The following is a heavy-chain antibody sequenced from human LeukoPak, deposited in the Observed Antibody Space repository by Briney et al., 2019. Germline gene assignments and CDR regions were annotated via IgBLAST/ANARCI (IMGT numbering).Heavy chain of an antibody. CDR1: GYTFTSYG. CDR3: ARFSPDFGELLGVPDY. Sequence: ASVKVSCKASGYTFTSYGISWVRQAPGQGLEWMGWISAYNGNTNYAQKLQGRVTMTTDTSTSTAYMELRSLRSDDTAVYYCARFSPDFGELLGVPDYWGQGTLVTVSS. D-gene: IGHD3-10*01. V-gene: IGHV1-18*01. CDR2: ISAYNGNT. J-gene: IGHJ4*02.